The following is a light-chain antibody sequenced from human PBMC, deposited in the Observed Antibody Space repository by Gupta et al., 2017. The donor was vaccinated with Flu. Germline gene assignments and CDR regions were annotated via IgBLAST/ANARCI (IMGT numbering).Light chain of an antibody. Sequence: ELVMTQSPSTLSVSPGERTTLSCRASQRVSSNLAWYQQKPGQAPRRLIYDASSRSTGIPARFSGSGSGTEFSLTISSLQSQDFGVYYCQQYKDWPPWTFGQGTKVEI. CDR3: QQYKDWPPWT. J-gene: IGKJ1*01. CDR2: DAS. V-gene: IGKV3-15*01. CDR1: QRVSSN.